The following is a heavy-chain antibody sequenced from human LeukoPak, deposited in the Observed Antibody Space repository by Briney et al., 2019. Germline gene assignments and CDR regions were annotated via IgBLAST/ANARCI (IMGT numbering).Heavy chain of an antibody. CDR1: GIIFSNYA. CDR3: ARGRQGAKTRYFDL. J-gene: IGHJ2*01. CDR2: ISSDGGST. V-gene: IGHV3-64*01. D-gene: IGHD1-26*01. Sequence: GGSLRLSCAASGIIFSNYAMHWVRQGPGKGLECISTISSDGGSTYYANSVKGRFTISRDNSKNTLYLQMGSLRAEDMAVYYCARGRQGAKTRYFDLWGCGTRVTVSS.